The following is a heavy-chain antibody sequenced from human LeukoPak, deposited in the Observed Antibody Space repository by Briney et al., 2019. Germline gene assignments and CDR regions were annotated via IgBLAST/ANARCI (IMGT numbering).Heavy chain of an antibody. D-gene: IGHD5-18*01. J-gene: IGHJ6*02. CDR1: GFTFSRYA. V-gene: IGHV3-30-3*01. CDR2: ISYDGSNK. CDR3: ARSTAMVSYYYGMDV. Sequence: PGRSLRLSCAASGFTFSRYAMHWVRQAPGKGLEWVAVISYDGSNKYYADSVKGRFTISRDNAKNTLYLQMNSLRAEDTAVYYCARSTAMVSYYYGMDVWGQGTTVTVSS.